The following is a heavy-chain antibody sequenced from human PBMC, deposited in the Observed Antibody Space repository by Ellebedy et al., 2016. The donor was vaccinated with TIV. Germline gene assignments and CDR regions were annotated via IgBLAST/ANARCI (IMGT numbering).Heavy chain of an antibody. CDR1: GDSITSYY. V-gene: IGHV4-59*01. J-gene: IGHJ4*02. D-gene: IGHD2-2*01. CDR2: FYHSGST. CDR3: AGVRQTSTWPIDY. Sequence: GSLRLXXTVSGDSITSYYWSWIRQPPGKGLEWIGYFYHSGSTNYNPSLKSRVTISVHTSKNQFSLNLTSVTAADTAVYYCAGVRQTSTWPIDYWGQGTLVTVSS.